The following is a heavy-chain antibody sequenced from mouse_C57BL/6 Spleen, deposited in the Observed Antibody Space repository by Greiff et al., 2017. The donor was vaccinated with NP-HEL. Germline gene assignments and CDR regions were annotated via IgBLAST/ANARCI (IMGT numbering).Heavy chain of an antibody. J-gene: IGHJ3*01. CDR2: IDWDDDK. CDR1: GLSLSTSGMG. Sequence: QVTLKVSGPGILQSSQTLSLTCSFSGLSLSTSGMGVSWIRQPSGKGLEWLAHIDWDDDKRDNPSQKSGPTISKDTSRNQVFLKITSVDTADTATYYCARREGSWFAYWGQGTLVTVSA. CDR3: ARREGSWFAY. V-gene: IGHV8-12*01.